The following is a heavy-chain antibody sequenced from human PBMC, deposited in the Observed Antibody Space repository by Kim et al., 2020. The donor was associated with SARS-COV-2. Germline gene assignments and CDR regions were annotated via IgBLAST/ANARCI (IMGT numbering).Heavy chain of an antibody. CDR1: GGSISSSNW. V-gene: IGHV4-4*02. J-gene: IGHJ4*02. Sequence: SETLSLTXAXSGGSISSSNWWCWFRQPPGKGLEWIGVIYHSGSTNYNPSLKSRVTISVDKSKNQFSLKLSSVTAADTAVYYCASGVAAAGITQYYFDYWGQGTLVNVSS. CDR3: ASGVAAAGITQYYFDY. D-gene: IGHD6-13*01. CDR2: IYHSGST.